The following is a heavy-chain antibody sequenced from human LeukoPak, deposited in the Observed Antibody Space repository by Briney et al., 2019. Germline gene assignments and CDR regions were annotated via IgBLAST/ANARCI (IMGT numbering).Heavy chain of an antibody. CDR1: GGSISSYY. Sequence: SETLSLTCTVSGGSISSYYWSWIRQSPGKGLEWIGYIYHSGSTNYNPSLKSRVTISVDTSKNQFSLKLSSVTAADTAVYYCSRSTGEDYYYYYMDVWGKGTTVTVSS. D-gene: IGHD7-27*01. CDR3: SRSTGEDYYYYYMDV. J-gene: IGHJ6*03. CDR2: IYHSGST. V-gene: IGHV4-59*12.